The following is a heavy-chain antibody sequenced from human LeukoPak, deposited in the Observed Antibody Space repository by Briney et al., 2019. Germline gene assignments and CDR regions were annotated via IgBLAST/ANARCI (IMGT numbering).Heavy chain of an antibody. Sequence: SETLSLTCTVSGCSISSYYWSWIRQPAGKGLEWIGRIYTSGSTNYNPSLKSRVTMSVDTSKNQFSLKLSSVTAADTAVYYCARERVTMVPGVIVIYYGMDVWGQGTTVTVSS. CDR2: IYTSGST. CDR1: GCSISSYY. CDR3: ARERVTMVPGVIVIYYGMDV. V-gene: IGHV4-4*07. D-gene: IGHD3-10*01. J-gene: IGHJ6*02.